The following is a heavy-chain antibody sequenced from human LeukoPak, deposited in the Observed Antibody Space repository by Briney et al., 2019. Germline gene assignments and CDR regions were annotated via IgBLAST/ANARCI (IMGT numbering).Heavy chain of an antibody. J-gene: IGHJ3*02. CDR1: GFTFSSYA. CDR2: ISGSGGST. D-gene: IGHD4-23*01. Sequence: PGGSLRLSCAASGFTFSSYAMSWVRQAPGKGLEWVSAISGSGGSTYYADSVKGRFTISRDNSKNTLYLQMNSLRDEDTAVYYCARGWVGTSSSFDIWGQGAMVTVSS. V-gene: IGHV3-23*01. CDR3: ARGWVGTSSSFDI.